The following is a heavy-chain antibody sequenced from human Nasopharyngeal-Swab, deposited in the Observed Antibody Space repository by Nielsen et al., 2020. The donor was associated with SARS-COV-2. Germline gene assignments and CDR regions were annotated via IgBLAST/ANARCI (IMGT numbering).Heavy chain of an antibody. CDR3: TTDFDY. CDR2: IKSKTDGGIT. CDR1: GFTFSNAW. J-gene: IGHJ4*02. V-gene: IGHV3-15*01. Sequence: GESLKISCAASGFTFSNAWMSWVRQAPGKGLEWVGRIKSKTDGGITDYAAPVKGRFTISRDDSKNTLYLQMNSLKTEDTAVYYCTTDFDYWGQGTLVTVSS.